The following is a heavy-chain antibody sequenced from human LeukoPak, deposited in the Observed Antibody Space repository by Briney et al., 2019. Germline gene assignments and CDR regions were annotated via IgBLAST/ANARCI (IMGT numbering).Heavy chain of an antibody. CDR3: ARASCGGDCYSRYYYYYYMDV. CDR1: GFTVSSNY. D-gene: IGHD2-21*01. Sequence: GGSLRLSCAASGFTVSSNYMSWVRQAPGKGLEWVSVIYSGGSTYYADSVKGRFTISRDNSKNTLYLQMNSLRAEDTAVYYCARASCGGDCYSRYYYYYYMDVWGKGTTVTVSS. CDR2: IYSGGST. J-gene: IGHJ6*03. V-gene: IGHV3-53*01.